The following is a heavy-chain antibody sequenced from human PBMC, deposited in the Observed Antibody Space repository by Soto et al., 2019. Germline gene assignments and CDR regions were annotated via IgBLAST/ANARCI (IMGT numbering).Heavy chain of an antibody. CDR2: VSGSGSGT. V-gene: IGHV3-23*01. CDR1: GLTFNNSA. Sequence: GGSTRLCCAASGLTFNNSAMNCVRQAPGKGLEWVAAVSGSGSGTYRADSVKGRFTVSRDNSKNTLFLQMNSLRVEDTAIYCCARAGRGVPGDLWDSWAEGILVTVSS. J-gene: IGHJ4*02. D-gene: IGHD2-2*01. CDR3: ARAGRGVPGDLWDS.